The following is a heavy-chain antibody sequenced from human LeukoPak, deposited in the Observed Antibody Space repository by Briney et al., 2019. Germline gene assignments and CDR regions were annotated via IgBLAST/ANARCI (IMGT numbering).Heavy chain of an antibody. V-gene: IGHV3-23*01. CDR2: ISGSGGST. CDR1: GFTFSSYA. CDR3: ANLYSGSTPVRY. D-gene: IGHD5-12*01. J-gene: IGHJ4*02. Sequence: QSGGSLRLSCAASGFTFSSYAMSWVRQAPGKGLEWVSAISGSGGSTYYADSVKGRFTISRDNSKNTLYLQMNTLRADDTAIYYCANLYSGSTPVRYWGQGTLVTVSS.